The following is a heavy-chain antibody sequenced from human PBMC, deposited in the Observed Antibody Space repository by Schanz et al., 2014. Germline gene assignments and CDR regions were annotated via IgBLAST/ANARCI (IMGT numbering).Heavy chain of an antibody. CDR2: IGHSGNT. D-gene: IGHD6-13*01. Sequence: QVQLQQWGAGLLKPSETLSLTCAVYGGSLSGYFWSWIRQPPGKGLEWIGDIGHSGNTKDNPSLKSRVTMSVETSKNQFSLNLSSGTAADTAVYYCARARSWPDYWGQGTLVTVSS. J-gene: IGHJ4*02. CDR1: GGSLSGYF. CDR3: ARARSWPDY. V-gene: IGHV4-34*01.